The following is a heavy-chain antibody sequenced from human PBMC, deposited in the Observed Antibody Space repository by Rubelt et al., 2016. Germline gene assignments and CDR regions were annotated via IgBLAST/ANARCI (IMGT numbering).Heavy chain of an antibody. CDR1: GYTFTSSG. J-gene: IGHJ3*02. D-gene: IGHD1-1*01. CDR2: ISGYDGNT. V-gene: IGHV1-18*01. CDR3: ARDQLALYAFDI. Sequence: QVQLVQSGAEVKKPGASVKVSCQASGYTFTSSGISWVRQAPGHGLEWMGWISGYDGNTNYAQKRQGRVTMTTDTSTSTAYMELRSLRSDDTAVYFCARDQLALYAFDIWGQGTMVTVSS.